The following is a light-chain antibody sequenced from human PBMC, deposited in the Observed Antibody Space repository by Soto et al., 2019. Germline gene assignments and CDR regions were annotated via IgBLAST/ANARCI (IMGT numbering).Light chain of an antibody. CDR3: QQFASSPVT. V-gene: IGKV3-20*01. CDR2: GES. J-gene: IGKJ5*01. Sequence: EIVLTQSPDTLSLSPGEGATLSCRASQSVGSSYLAWYQQKPGQAPRLLIYGESTRATGIPDRFTGSGSGTDFTLTISRLEPEDFAVYYCQQFASSPVTFGRGTRLDIE. CDR1: QSVGSSY.